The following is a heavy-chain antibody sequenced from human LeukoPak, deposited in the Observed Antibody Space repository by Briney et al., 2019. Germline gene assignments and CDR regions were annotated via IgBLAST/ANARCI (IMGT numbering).Heavy chain of an antibody. CDR2: INHSGST. V-gene: IGHV4-34*01. J-gene: IGHJ4*02. CDR3: ARGGWDYYDSSGAPYYFDY. D-gene: IGHD3-22*01. Sequence: SETLSLTCAVYGGSFGGYYWSWIRQPPGKGLEWIGEINHSGSTNYNPSLKSRVTISVDTSKNQFSLKLSSVTAADTAVYYCARGGWDYYDSSGAPYYFDYWGQGTLVTVSS. CDR1: GGSFGGYY.